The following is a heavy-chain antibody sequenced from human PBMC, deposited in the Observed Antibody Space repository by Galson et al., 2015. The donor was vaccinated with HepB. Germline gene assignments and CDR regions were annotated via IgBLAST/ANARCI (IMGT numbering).Heavy chain of an antibody. CDR3: ARDRFGECIFDY. CDR1: GFTFSDYY. V-gene: IGHV3-11*05. D-gene: IGHD3-10*01. Sequence: SLRLSCAASGFTFSDYYMSWIRQAPGKGLEWVSYISSSSSYTNYADSVKGRFTISRDNAKNSLYLQMNSLRAEDTAVYYCARDRFGECIFDYWGQGTLVTVSS. J-gene: IGHJ4*02. CDR2: ISSSSSYT.